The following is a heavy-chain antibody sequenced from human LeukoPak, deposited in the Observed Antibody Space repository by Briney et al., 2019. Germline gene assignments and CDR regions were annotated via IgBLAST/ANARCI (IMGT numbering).Heavy chain of an antibody. D-gene: IGHD3-22*01. CDR2: SHYSGST. V-gene: IGHV4-59*01. CDR1: CGSISTYY. J-gene: IGHJ6*02. Sequence: PSETLSLTFSVSCGSISTYYWTWIRQTPGQGLEWIGYSHYSGSTNYNPSLKSRVTISVDTSKNQFSLKLNSVTAADTAIYYCARAPRGESDAASGFYGMDVWGQGTTVAVSS. CDR3: ARAPRGESDAASGFYGMDV.